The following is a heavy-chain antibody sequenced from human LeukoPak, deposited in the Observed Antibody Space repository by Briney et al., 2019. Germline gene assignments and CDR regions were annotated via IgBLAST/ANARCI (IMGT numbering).Heavy chain of an antibody. D-gene: IGHD1-26*01. Sequence: PSETLSLTCTVSGASISRYQWSWIRQPAGKGLEWLGRIYTSGSTDYNPSLKSRVTISVDTSKNQFSLKLSSVTAADTAVYYCAREIPYSGSYGESYYYYMDVWGKGTTVTISS. V-gene: IGHV4-4*07. CDR2: IYTSGST. CDR3: AREIPYSGSYGESYYYYMDV. J-gene: IGHJ6*03. CDR1: GASISRYQ.